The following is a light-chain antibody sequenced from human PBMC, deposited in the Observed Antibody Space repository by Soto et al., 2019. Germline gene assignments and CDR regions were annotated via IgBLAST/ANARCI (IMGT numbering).Light chain of an antibody. CDR3: HQYGHSPVT. J-gene: IGKJ4*01. Sequence: EIVLTQTPGTVSLSPGERATLSCRASQSVRSTYFAWYQHKPGQAPRLLIFDASTRATGIPDRFSGSGSGTDFTLTISRLEPEDVALYYCHQYGHSPVTFGGGTKVEIK. V-gene: IGKV3-20*01. CDR2: DAS. CDR1: QSVRSTY.